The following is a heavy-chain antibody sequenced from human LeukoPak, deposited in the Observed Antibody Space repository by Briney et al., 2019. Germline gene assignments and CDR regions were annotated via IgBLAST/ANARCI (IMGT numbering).Heavy chain of an antibody. CDR2: INSAGST. Sequence: PGGSLRLSCAASGFSFNSYAMSWVRQAPGKGLEWVSAINSAGSTYYGDSVRGRFTISRDNSKNVLHLQMNSLRAEDTALYYCTKDQNTVATAPFDYWGLGTLVTVSS. CDR3: TKDQNTVATAPFDY. CDR1: GFSFNSYA. D-gene: IGHD4-17*01. J-gene: IGHJ4*02. V-gene: IGHV3-23*01.